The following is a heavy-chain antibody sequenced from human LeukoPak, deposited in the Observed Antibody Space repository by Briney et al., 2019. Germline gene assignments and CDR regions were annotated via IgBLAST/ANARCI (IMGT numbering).Heavy chain of an antibody. CDR1: GGAFSSYA. CDR3: ASPRRIAARPLYYYYMDV. Sequence: SVKVSCKASGGAFSSYAISWVRQAPGQGLEWMGGIIPIFGTANYAQKFQGRVTITADESTSTAYMELSSLRSEDTAVYYCASPRRIAARPLYYYYMDVWGKGTTVTVSS. J-gene: IGHJ6*03. V-gene: IGHV1-69*13. CDR2: IIPIFGTA. D-gene: IGHD6-6*01.